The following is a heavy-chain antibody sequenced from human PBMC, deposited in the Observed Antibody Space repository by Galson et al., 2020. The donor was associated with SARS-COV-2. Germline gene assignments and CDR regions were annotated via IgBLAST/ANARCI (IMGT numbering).Heavy chain of an antibody. CDR2: IYHSGTT. V-gene: IGHV4-4*02. J-gene: IGHJ4*02. CDR1: GGPVSSSNW. Sequence: SETLSLTCAVSGGPVSSSNWWSWVRQPPGQGLQWIGEIYHSGTTNYNPPLKSRVTISVDTSKNRFSLKLSSVTAADTAVYYCARLTAAAVPYYFDYWGQGTLVTVSS. CDR3: ARLTAAAVPYYFDY. D-gene: IGHD2-15*01.